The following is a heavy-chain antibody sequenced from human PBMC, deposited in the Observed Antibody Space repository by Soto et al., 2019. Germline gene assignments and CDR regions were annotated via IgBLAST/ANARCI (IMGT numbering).Heavy chain of an antibody. CDR3: ATGRVPGTWELPPYDAFDI. CDR1: GYTLTELS. J-gene: IGHJ3*02. D-gene: IGHD1-26*01. Sequence: QVQLVQSGAEVKKPGASVKVSCKVSGYTLTELSMHWVRQAPGKGLEWMGGFDPEDGETIYAQKFQGRVTMTEDTXXDXAXXELSSRRSEDTAVYYCATGRVPGTWELPPYDAFDIWGQGTMVTVSS. V-gene: IGHV1-24*01. CDR2: FDPEDGET.